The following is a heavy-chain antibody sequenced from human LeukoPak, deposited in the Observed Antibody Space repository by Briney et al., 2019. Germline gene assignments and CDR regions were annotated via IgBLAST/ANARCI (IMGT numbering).Heavy chain of an antibody. Sequence: SQTLSLTCTVSGGSISSGGYYWSWIRQHPGEGLEWIGYIYYSGSTYYNPSLKSRVTISVDTSKNQFSLKLSSVTAADTAVYYCARMGIAAAGTQNWFDPWGQGTLVTVSS. V-gene: IGHV4-31*03. CDR3: ARMGIAAAGTQNWFDP. CDR2: IYYSGST. J-gene: IGHJ5*02. D-gene: IGHD6-13*01. CDR1: GGSISSGGYY.